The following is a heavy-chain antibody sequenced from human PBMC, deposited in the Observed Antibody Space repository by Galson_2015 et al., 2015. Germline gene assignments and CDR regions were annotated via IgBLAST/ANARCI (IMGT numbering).Heavy chain of an antibody. D-gene: IGHD3-10*01. J-gene: IGHJ4*02. V-gene: IGHV3-23*01. CDR2: ISGSGGRA. CDR3: AKSVQGVFIYYFDY. CDR1: GFSFSSYA. Sequence: SLRLSCAASGFSFSSYAMSWVRQAPGKGLEWVSAISGSGGRAYYADSVKGRFTISRDNSKNTLYLQMNSLRAEDTAVYYCAKSVQGVFIYYFDYWGQCTLLTVPS.